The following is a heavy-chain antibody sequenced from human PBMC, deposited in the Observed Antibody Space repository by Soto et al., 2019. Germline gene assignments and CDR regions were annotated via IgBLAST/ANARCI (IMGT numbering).Heavy chain of an antibody. CDR2: ISGSGGST. D-gene: IGHD2-21*02. V-gene: IGHV3-23*01. CDR1: GFTFSSYA. CDR3: AKGRLVVVTAIPFDY. Sequence: PVGSLRLSCAASGFTFSSYAMSWVRQAPGKGLEWVSAISGSGGSTYYADSVKGRFTISRDNSKNTLYLQMNSLRAEDTAVYYCAKGRLVVVTAIPFDYWGQGTLVTVSS. J-gene: IGHJ4*02.